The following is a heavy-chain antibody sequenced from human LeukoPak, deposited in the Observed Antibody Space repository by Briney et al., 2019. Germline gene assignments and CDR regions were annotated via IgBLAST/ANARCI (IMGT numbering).Heavy chain of an antibody. CDR2: IRYDGSNK. CDR3: AKDSVWFGEFDSDYYFDY. V-gene: IGHV3-30*02. Sequence: PGGSLRLSCAASGFTFSSYGMHWVRQAPGKGLEWVAFIRYDGSNKYYADSVKGRFTISRDNSKNTLYLQMNSLRAEDTAVYYCAKDSVWFGEFDSDYYFDYWSQGTLVTVSS. D-gene: IGHD3-10*01. CDR1: GFTFSSYG. J-gene: IGHJ4*02.